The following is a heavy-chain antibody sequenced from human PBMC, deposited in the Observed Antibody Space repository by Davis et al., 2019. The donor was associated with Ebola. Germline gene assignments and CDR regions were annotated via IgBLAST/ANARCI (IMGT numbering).Heavy chain of an antibody. CDR1: GFTFSSYS. V-gene: IGHV3-7*03. D-gene: IGHD3-3*02. CDR3: AKRPHFWSGYYLDY. Sequence: PGGSLRLSCAASGFTFSSYSMSWVRQAPGKGLEWVANIKQDGSEKYYVDSVKGRFTISRDNAKNSLYLQMNSLRAEDTAVYYCAKRPHFWSGYYLDYWGQGTLVTVSS. J-gene: IGHJ4*02. CDR2: IKQDGSEK.